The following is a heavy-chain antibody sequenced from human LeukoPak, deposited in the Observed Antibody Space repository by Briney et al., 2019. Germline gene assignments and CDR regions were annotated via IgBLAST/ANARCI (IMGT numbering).Heavy chain of an antibody. CDR2: INPNSGGT. Sequence: ASVKVSCKASGYTFTGYYMHWVRQAPGQGLEWMGWINPNSGGTNYAQKFQGRVTMTRDTSISTAYMEPSRLRSDDTAVYYCARVAYSSSWYGDNWFDPWGQGTLVTVSS. D-gene: IGHD6-13*01. V-gene: IGHV1-2*02. CDR3: ARVAYSSSWYGDNWFDP. CDR1: GYTFTGYY. J-gene: IGHJ5*02.